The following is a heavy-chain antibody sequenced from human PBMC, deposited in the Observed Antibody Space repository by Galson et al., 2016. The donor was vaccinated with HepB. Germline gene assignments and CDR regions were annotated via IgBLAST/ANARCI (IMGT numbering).Heavy chain of an antibody. CDR2: ISYDETNK. Sequence: SLRLSCAASGFTFNSYSMHWVRQAPGKGLEWVAVISYDETNKDYADSVKGRFTISRDTSNYTLYLQMNSLRAEDTAVYYCAKDDYMRAWGQGTLVTVSS. CDR1: GFTFNSYS. D-gene: IGHD3-16*01. V-gene: IGHV3-30*04. CDR3: AKDDYMRA. J-gene: IGHJ5*02.